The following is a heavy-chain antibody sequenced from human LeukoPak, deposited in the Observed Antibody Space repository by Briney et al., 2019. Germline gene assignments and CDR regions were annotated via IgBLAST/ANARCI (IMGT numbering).Heavy chain of an antibody. CDR1: GGTFSSYA. J-gene: IGHJ4*02. Sequence: SVKVSCKASGGTFSSYAISWVRQPPGQRLDWMGGLIPIFGTANYAQKFQGRVTITADESTSTAYMELSSLRSEDTAVCYCAREFRGFPDYWGQGTLVTVSS. CDR3: AREFRGFPDY. CDR2: LIPIFGTA. V-gene: IGHV1-69*01.